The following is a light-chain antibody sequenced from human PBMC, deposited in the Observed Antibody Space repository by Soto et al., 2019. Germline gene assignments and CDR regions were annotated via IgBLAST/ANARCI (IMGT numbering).Light chain of an antibody. CDR3: QSYDSSLGGSYV. V-gene: IGLV1-40*01. J-gene: IGLJ1*01. CDR2: GNS. CDR1: SSNIGAGYD. Sequence: QSVLTQPPSVSGAPGQRVTISCTGSSSNIGAGYDVHWCQQLPGTAPKLLIYGNSNRPSGVPDRFSGSKSGTSASLAITGLQAEDEADYYCQSYDSSLGGSYVFGTGTKVTVL.